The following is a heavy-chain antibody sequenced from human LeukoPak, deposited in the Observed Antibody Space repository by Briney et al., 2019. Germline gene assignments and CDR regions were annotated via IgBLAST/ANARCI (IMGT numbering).Heavy chain of an antibody. J-gene: IGHJ4*02. CDR2: ISGDGGSI. V-gene: IGHV3-43*02. CDR3: AKEDYSSSWYALDY. Sequence: GGSLRLSCAASRFTVDDYAIYWVRQGPGKGLEWVSLISGDGGSIYYADSVKGRFTISRDNSKNSLYLQMNSLRTEDTALYYCAKEDYSSSWYALDYWGQGTLVTVSS. D-gene: IGHD6-13*01. CDR1: RFTVDDYA.